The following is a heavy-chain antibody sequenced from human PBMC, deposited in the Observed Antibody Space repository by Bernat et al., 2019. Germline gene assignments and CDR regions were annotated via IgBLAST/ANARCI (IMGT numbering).Heavy chain of an antibody. Sequence: VQLVESGGGVVQPGGSLRLSCAASGFTFSSYGMHWVRQAPGKGLEWVAVISYDGSNKYYADSVKGRFTISRDNSKNTLYLQMNSLRAEDTAVYYCAKSPDSYGYAYGMDVWGQGTTVTVSS. V-gene: IGHV3-30*18. J-gene: IGHJ6*02. CDR2: ISYDGSNK. CDR3: AKSPDSYGYAYGMDV. CDR1: GFTFSSYG. D-gene: IGHD5-18*01.